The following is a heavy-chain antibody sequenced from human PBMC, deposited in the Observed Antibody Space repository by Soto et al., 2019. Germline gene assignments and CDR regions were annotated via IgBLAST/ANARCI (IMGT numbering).Heavy chain of an antibody. CDR2: IRNKANNYAT. J-gene: IGHJ4*02. D-gene: IGHD3-3*02. Sequence: GGSLRLSCAASGLTFSNYAMNWVRQAPGKGLEWVGRIRNKANNYATAYGASVKGRFTISRDESKNTAYLQMNSLKTEDTAVYYCNASVDDTFLDYWPQGSLVTVSS. CDR3: NASVDDTFLDY. CDR1: GLTFSNYA. V-gene: IGHV3-73*01.